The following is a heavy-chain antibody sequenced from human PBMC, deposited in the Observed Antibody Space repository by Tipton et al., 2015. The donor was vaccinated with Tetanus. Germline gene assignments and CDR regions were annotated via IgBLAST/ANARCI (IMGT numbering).Heavy chain of an antibody. V-gene: IGHV4-39*01. CDR3: ARHQSGFFSPFDY. Sequence: LRLSCTVSGGSIRGGTFYWGWIRQPPGKGLEWIGSIYESGDTYYIPSLKSRVTISVDTSKNQFSLNLNSMATADPGVYYCARHQSGFFSPFDYWGQGNLVPVSS. D-gene: IGHD3-3*01. J-gene: IGHJ4*02. CDR2: IYESGDT. CDR1: GGSIRGGTFY.